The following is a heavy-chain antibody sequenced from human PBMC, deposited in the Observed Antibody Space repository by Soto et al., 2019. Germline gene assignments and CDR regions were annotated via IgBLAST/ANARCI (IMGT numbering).Heavy chain of an antibody. J-gene: IGHJ4*02. CDR2: INAGYGNT. CDR3: ARDTGDGTFDF. D-gene: IGHD7-27*01. V-gene: IGHV1-3*01. CDR1: GYTFGSYV. Sequence: QVHLVQSGAEVRKPGASVKVSCKASGYTFGSYVMHWVGQAPGQRLEWMGWINAGYGNTKSSQKFQDRVTISRDTSASTAYMELTSLRSEDTAVYYCARDTGDGTFDFWGQGTLVTVSS.